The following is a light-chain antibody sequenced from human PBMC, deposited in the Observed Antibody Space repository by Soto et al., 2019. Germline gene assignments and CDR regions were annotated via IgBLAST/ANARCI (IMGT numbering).Light chain of an antibody. CDR1: SSDVGGSNY. CDR3: GSYTSSSTLYV. J-gene: IGLJ1*01. V-gene: IGLV2-14*01. CDR2: DVS. Sequence: QSVLTQPASVSGSPGQSITIPCTGTSSDVGGSNYVSWYQQHPGKAPKLMIYDVSNRPSGVSNRFSGSKSGNTASLTISGLQAEDEADYYCGSYTSSSTLYVFGTGTKLTVL.